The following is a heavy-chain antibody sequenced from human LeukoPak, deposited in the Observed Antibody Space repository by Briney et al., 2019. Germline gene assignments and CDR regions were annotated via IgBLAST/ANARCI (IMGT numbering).Heavy chain of an antibody. J-gene: IGHJ4*02. CDR3: AKRIGSCNSISCLYFDH. Sequence: GGSLRPSCAASGFTFSGYAMSWVRQAPGKGLEWVSTISGSGGSTYYADSVKGRFTISRDNSRYTVYLQMNSLRAEDTATYYCAKRIGSCNSISCLYFDHWGQGALVTVSS. V-gene: IGHV3-23*01. CDR2: ISGSGGST. CDR1: GFTFSGYA. D-gene: IGHD2-2*01.